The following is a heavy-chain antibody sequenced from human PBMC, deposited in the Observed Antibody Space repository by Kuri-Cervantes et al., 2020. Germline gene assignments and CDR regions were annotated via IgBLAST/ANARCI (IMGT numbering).Heavy chain of an antibody. CDR3: ARGFIYDYVWGSYRSYYFDY. CDR1: GYTFISYA. D-gene: IGHD3-16*02. Sequence: ASVKVSCKASGYTFISYAMHWVRQAPGQRLEWMGWINGGNGNTKYSQKFQGRVTITRDTSASTAYMELSSLRSEDTAVYYCARGFIYDYVWGSYRSYYFDYWGQGTLVTVSS. J-gene: IGHJ4*02. CDR2: INGGNGNT. V-gene: IGHV1-3*01.